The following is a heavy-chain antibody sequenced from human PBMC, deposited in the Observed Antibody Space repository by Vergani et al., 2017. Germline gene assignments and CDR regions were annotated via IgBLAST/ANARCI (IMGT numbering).Heavy chain of an antibody. D-gene: IGHD6-6*01. Sequence: EVDLVESGGGLAQPGGSLRLSCEASGITFWKFGMHWVRQATGKGLEWVSAIGTAGDTYYPGSVKGRFTIARENAKNYLYLQMNGLRAEDTAVYYCARRDCSSPALDYWGQGTLVTVSS. J-gene: IGHJ4*02. CDR3: ARRDCSSPALDY. CDR1: GITFWKFG. V-gene: IGHV3-13*01. CDR2: IGTAGDT.